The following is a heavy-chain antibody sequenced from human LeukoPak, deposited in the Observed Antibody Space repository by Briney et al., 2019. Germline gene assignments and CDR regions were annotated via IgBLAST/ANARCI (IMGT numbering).Heavy chain of an antibody. CDR1: GGSVSSGSYY. D-gene: IGHD6-19*01. Sequence: SETLSLTGTVSGGSVSSGSYYWSWIRQPPGKGLEWIGYIYYSGSTNYNPSLKSRVTISVDTSKNQFSLKLSSVTAADTAVYYCARIPYSSGWYIWYFDLWGRGTLVTVSS. CDR3: ARIPYSSGWYIWYFDL. J-gene: IGHJ2*01. CDR2: IYYSGST. V-gene: IGHV4-61*01.